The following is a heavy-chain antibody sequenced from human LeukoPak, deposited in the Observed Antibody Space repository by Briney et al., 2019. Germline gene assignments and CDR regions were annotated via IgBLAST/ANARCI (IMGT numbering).Heavy chain of an antibody. CDR3: ARGGYDSDFDY. CDR1: GGSISTHY. D-gene: IGHD3-3*01. J-gene: IGHJ4*02. V-gene: IGHV4-59*11. CDR2: IYFTGRT. Sequence: SETLSLTCTVSGGSISTHYWSWIRLPPGKGLEWIAYIYFTGRTQYNPSLKSRVTISEDTSKNQFSLRLSSVTPADTAVYYCARGGYDSDFDYWGQGTLVTVSS.